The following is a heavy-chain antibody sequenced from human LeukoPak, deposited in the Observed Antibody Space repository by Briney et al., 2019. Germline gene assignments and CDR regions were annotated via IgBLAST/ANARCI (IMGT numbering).Heavy chain of an antibody. CDR2: ISFDGSDK. D-gene: IGHD3-9*01. CDR1: GFTFRSYG. Sequence: GGSLRLSCAASGFTFRSYGMHWVRQAPGKGLERAAVISFDGSDKYFADSVKGRFTISRDNSKNTLYLQMNSLRAEDTAVYYCTKSSPILRYFDWLSGMDYWGQGTLVTVSS. J-gene: IGHJ4*02. CDR3: TKSSPILRYFDWLSGMDY. V-gene: IGHV3-30*18.